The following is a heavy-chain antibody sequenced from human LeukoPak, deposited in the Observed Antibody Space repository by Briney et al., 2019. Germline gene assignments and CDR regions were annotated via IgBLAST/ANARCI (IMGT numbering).Heavy chain of an antibody. Sequence: PSETLSLTCTVSGYSISSGYYWGWIRQPPGKGLEWIGSIYHSGSTYYNPSLKSRLTISADTSKNQFSLRLSSVTAADTAVYYCARARLAVAGTLDYWGQGTLVTVSS. CDR2: IYHSGST. J-gene: IGHJ4*02. V-gene: IGHV4-38-2*02. CDR1: GYSISSGYY. D-gene: IGHD6-19*01. CDR3: ARARLAVAGTLDY.